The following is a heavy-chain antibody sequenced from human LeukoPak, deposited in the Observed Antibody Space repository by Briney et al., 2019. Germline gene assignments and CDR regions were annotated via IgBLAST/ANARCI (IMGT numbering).Heavy chain of an antibody. D-gene: IGHD3-22*01. V-gene: IGHV3-33*01. CDR2: IWYDGSNK. CDR3: ASDSSGYFHY. Sequence: GGSLRLSCAASGFTLSSYGMHWVRQAPGKGLEWVAVIWYDGSNKYYADSVKGRFTISRDNSKNTLYLQMNSLRAEDTAVYYCASDSSGYFHYWGQGTLVTVSS. J-gene: IGHJ4*02. CDR1: GFTLSSYG.